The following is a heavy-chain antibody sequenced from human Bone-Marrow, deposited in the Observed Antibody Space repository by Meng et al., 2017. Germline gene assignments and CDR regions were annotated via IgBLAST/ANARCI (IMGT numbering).Heavy chain of an antibody. J-gene: IGHJ3*02. D-gene: IGHD1-26*01. Sequence: GESLKISCAASGFTFSDYYMNWVRQAPGKGLEWVSSISSSSTIYYADSVKGRFTISRDNAKNSLYLQMNSLRAEDTAVYYCARDIHLHSGSYPDAFDIWGQGTMVTVSS. CDR2: ISSSSTI. CDR1: GFTFSDYY. V-gene: IGHV3-69-1*01. CDR3: ARDIHLHSGSYPDAFDI.